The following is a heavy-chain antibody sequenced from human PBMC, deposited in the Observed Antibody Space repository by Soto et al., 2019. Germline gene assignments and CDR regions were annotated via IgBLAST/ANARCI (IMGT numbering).Heavy chain of an antibody. V-gene: IGHV3-23*01. CDR3: AKKVVVVPAAHGFDY. CDR1: GFIFSNYA. CDR2: LGGSGGRP. J-gene: IGHJ4*02. D-gene: IGHD2-2*01. Sequence: EVQLLESGGGLVHPGGSLRLSCAASGFIFSNYAMGWVRQAPGKGLEWVSALGGSGGRPYYADSVKGRFTISRDNSKNTLYLHMNSLRAEDTAVYYCAKKVVVVPAAHGFDYWGQGTLVTVSS.